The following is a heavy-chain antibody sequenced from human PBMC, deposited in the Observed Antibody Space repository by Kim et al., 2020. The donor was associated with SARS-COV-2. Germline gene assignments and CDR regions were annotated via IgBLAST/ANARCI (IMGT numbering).Heavy chain of an antibody. CDR1: GGSFSGYY. CDR3: ARVVRAIAAYYYYGMDV. D-gene: IGHD6-6*01. V-gene: IGHV4-34*01. J-gene: IGHJ6*02. Sequence: SETLSLTCAVYGGSFSGYYWSWIRQPPGKGLEWIGEINHSGSTNYNPSLKSRVTISVDTSKNQFSLKLSSVTAADTAVYYSARVVRAIAAYYYYGMDVWGQGTTVTVSS. CDR2: INHSGST.